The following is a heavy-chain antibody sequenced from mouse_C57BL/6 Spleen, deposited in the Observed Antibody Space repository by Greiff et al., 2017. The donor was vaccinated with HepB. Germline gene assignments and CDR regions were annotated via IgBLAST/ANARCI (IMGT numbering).Heavy chain of an antibody. V-gene: IGHV3-6*01. D-gene: IGHD2-3*01. CDR2: ISYDGSN. CDR3: AREGYDGYLDY. CDR1: GYSITSGYY. Sequence: EVKLEESGPGLVKPSQSLSLTCSVTGYSITSGYYWNWIRQFPGNKLEWMGYISYDGSNNYNPSLKNRISITRDTSQNQFFLKLNSVTTEDTATYYCAREGYDGYLDYWGQGTTLTVSS. J-gene: IGHJ2*01.